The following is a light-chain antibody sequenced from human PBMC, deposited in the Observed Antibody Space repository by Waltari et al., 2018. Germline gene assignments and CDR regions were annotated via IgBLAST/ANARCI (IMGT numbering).Light chain of an antibody. CDR2: GAS. CDR1: QTITTHV. V-gene: IGKV3-20*01. Sequence: EIVLTQSPGTLSLSAGERVTLSCRASQTITTHVIAWYQQKPGQAPRLLIFGASVRATGIPDRFGGSGSGTDFTLTINRLEPEDFAVYHCQQYGTSPLTFGGGTKVEI. CDR3: QQYGTSPLT. J-gene: IGKJ4*01.